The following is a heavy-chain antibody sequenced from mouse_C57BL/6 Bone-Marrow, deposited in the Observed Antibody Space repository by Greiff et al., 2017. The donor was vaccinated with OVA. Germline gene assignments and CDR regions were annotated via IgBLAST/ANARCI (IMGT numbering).Heavy chain of an antibody. J-gene: IGHJ4*01. CDR2: IDPETGGT. CDR3: TRSDYYGSSLYAMDY. CDR1: GYTFTDYE. Sequence: QVQLQQSGAELVRPGASVTLSCKASGYTFTDYEMHWVKQTPVHGLEWIGAIDPETGGTAYNQKFKGKAILTADKSSSTAYMELRSLTSEDSAFYYCTRSDYYGSSLYAMDYWGQGTSVTVSS. D-gene: IGHD1-1*01. V-gene: IGHV1-15*01.